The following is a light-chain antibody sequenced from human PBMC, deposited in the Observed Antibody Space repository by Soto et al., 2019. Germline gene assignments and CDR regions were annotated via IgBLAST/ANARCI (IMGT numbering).Light chain of an antibody. CDR2: GAY. V-gene: IGKV3-20*01. Sequence: EIVLTQSPGTLSLSPGEIATLSCRATQSVSSSYLAWYQQKPGQAPRLLIYGAYIRATGIPDRFSGSGSGTDFTLNITKLEPEDFAVYYCQQYGNSTYSFGQGTKLEIK. CDR3: QQYGNSTYS. CDR1: QSVSSSY. J-gene: IGKJ2*03.